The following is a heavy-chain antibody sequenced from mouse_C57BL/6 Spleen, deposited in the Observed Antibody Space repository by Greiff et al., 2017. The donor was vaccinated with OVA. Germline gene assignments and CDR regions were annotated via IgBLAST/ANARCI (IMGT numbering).Heavy chain of an antibody. Sequence: QVQLKQSGPELVKPGASVKISCKASGYSFTSYYIHWVKQRPGQGLEWIGWIYPGSGNTKYNEKFKGKATLTADTSSSTAYMQLSSLTSEDSAVYYCARDYYGSSWFAYWGQGTLVTVSA. V-gene: IGHV1-66*01. J-gene: IGHJ3*01. CDR3: ARDYYGSSWFAY. D-gene: IGHD1-1*01. CDR1: GYSFTSYY. CDR2: IYPGSGNT.